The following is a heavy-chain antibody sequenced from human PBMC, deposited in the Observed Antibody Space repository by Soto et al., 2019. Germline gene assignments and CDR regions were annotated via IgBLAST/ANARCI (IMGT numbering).Heavy chain of an antibody. Sequence: GGSLRLSCAASGFTFSSYWMSWVRQAPGKGLEWVANIKQDGSEKYYVDSVKGRFTISRDNAKNSLYLQMNSLRAEDTAVYYCAREPVLLWFGELSLLDYWGQGTLVTVSS. V-gene: IGHV3-7*01. J-gene: IGHJ4*02. CDR3: AREPVLLWFGELSLLDY. CDR2: IKQDGSEK. D-gene: IGHD3-10*01. CDR1: GFTFSSYW.